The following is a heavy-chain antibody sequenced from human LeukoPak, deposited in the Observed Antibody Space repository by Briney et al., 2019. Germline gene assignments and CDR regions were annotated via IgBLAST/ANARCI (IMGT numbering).Heavy chain of an antibody. D-gene: IGHD3-22*01. J-gene: IGHJ1*01. CDR1: GFTFSNYG. Sequence: GGSLRLSCAASGFTFSNYGMHWVRQAPGQGLERVAVISYDGSNKYYADSVKGRFTISRDNSRNTLYLQMNSLRAEDTAVYHCVKDVDGSGYNPTGYFQHWGQGTLVTVSS. CDR3: VKDVDGSGYNPTGYFQH. V-gene: IGHV3-30*18. CDR2: ISYDGSNK.